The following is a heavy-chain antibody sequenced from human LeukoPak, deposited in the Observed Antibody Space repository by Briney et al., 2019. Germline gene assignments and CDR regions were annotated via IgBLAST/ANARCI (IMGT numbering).Heavy chain of an antibody. J-gene: IGHJ4*02. CDR1: GFTFSSYA. CDR2: ISYDGSNK. D-gene: IGHD3-22*01. CDR3: ARDFLIDDSSGYSSIFGY. Sequence: PGGSLRLSCAASGFTFSSYAMHWVRQAPGKGLEWVAVISYDGSNKYYADSVKGRFTISRDDSKNTLYLQMNSLRAEDTAVYYCARDFLIDDSSGYSSIFGYWGQGTLVTVSS. V-gene: IGHV3-30*04.